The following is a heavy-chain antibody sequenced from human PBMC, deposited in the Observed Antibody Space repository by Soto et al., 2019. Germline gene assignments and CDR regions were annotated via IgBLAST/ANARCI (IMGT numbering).Heavy chain of an antibody. D-gene: IGHD2-15*01. CDR3: AILGDHLGYCSGGSCFDAFDI. CDR2: IDPSDSYT. V-gene: IGHV5-10-1*01. CDR1: GYSFTSYW. Sequence: PGESLKISCKGSGYSFTSYWISWVRQMPGKGLEWMGRIDPSDSYTNYSPSFQGHVTISADKSISTAYLQWSSLKASDTAMYYCAILGDHLGYCSGGSCFDAFDIWGQGTMVSVSS. J-gene: IGHJ3*02.